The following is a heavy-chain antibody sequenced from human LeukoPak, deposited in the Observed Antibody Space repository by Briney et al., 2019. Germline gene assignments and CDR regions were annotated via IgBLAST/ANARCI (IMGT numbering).Heavy chain of an antibody. J-gene: IGHJ4*02. CDR1: GFTFSNYW. D-gene: IGHD6-19*01. CDR3: ARAEQWLATVT. Sequence: AGGSLRLSCEGSGFTFSNYWMNWVRQAPGKGLEWLANVKQDGIEKNYVDSVRGRLTISRDNAKNSVYLHLNSLRAEDTAVYYCARAEQWLATVTWGQGTLVTVSS. V-gene: IGHV3-7*01. CDR2: VKQDGIEK.